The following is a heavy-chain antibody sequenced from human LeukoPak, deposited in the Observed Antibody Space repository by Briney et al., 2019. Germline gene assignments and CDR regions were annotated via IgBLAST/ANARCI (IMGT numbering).Heavy chain of an antibody. D-gene: IGHD3-22*01. Sequence: SETLSLTCAVYGGSFSGYYWSWIRQPPGKGLEWIGYIYYSGSTNYNPSLKSRVTISVDTSKNQFSLKLSSVTAADTAVYYCATYDSSGYYYVQTLDYWGQGTLVTVSS. CDR2: IYYSGST. CDR1: GGSFSGYY. J-gene: IGHJ4*02. V-gene: IGHV4-59*01. CDR3: ATYDSSGYYYVQTLDY.